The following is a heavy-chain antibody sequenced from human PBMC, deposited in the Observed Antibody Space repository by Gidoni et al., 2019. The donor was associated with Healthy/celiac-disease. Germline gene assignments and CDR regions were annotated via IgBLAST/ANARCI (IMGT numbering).Heavy chain of an antibody. Sequence: QVQLVQSRAEVKKPGASVKVYCKASGYTFTSYGLSWVRQAPGQGLEWMGWISAYNGNTNYAQKLQGRVTMTTDTSTSTAYMELRSLRSDDTAVYYCARDVVVVAARLYYYGMDVWGQGTTVTVSS. CDR3: ARDVVVVAARLYYYGMDV. J-gene: IGHJ6*02. D-gene: IGHD2-15*01. CDR1: GYTFTSYG. V-gene: IGHV1-18*01. CDR2: ISAYNGNT.